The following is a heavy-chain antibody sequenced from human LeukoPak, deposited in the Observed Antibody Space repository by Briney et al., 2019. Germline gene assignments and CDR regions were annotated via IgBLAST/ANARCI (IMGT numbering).Heavy chain of an antibody. J-gene: IGHJ4*02. CDR2: INPSGGST. V-gene: IGHV1-46*01. Sequence: ASVKVSCKASGYTFTSYYMHWVRQVPGQGLEWMGIINPSGGSTSYAQKFQGRVTMTRDTSTSTVYMELSSLRSEDTAVYYCAREEGIAVAGTRVTDYWGQGTLVTVSS. CDR1: GYTFTSYY. D-gene: IGHD6-19*01. CDR3: AREEGIAVAGTRVTDY.